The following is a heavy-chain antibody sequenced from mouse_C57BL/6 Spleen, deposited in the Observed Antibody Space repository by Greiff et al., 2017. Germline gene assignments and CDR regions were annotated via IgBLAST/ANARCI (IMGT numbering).Heavy chain of an antibody. CDR2: IDPSDSYT. V-gene: IGHV1-69*01. D-gene: IGHD1-1*01. J-gene: IGHJ3*01. CDR1: GYTFTSYW. Sequence: QVQLQQPGAELVMPGASVKLSCKASGYTFTSYWMHWVKQRPGQGLEWIGEIDPSDSYTNYNQKFKGKSTLTVDKSSSTAYMQLSSLTSEDSAVYYCARNYCGSSAWFAYWGQGTLVTVSA. CDR3: ARNYCGSSAWFAY.